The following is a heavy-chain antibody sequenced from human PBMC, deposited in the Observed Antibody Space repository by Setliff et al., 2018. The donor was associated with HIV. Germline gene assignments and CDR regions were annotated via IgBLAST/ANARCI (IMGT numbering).Heavy chain of an antibody. CDR1: GYTFTNFG. D-gene: IGHD3-10*01. Sequence: GASVKVSCKASGYTFTNFGISWVRQAPGQGPEWMGWISGCNRNTNYAEKFQGRLTLTTDTSTSTVYLELRSLTSDDTAVYYCTRVHCDGTGGDYWGQGTLVTVSS. CDR3: TRVHCDGTGGDY. J-gene: IGHJ4*02. V-gene: IGHV1-18*01. CDR2: ISGCNRNT.